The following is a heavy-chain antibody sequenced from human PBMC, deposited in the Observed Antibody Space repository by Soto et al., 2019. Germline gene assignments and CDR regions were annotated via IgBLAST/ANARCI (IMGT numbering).Heavy chain of an antibody. CDR2: IYYSGSA. D-gene: IGHD1-7*01. CDR1: GGSLSSYY. Sequence: PSETLSLTCSVSGGSLSSYYWSWIRQPPGKGLEWIGYIYYSGSASYNPSLKSRVTISLDTSKNHFSLKLTSVTAADTAVYYCARTDWNFVVYYYGVDVWGQGTTVTVSS. J-gene: IGHJ6*02. CDR3: ARTDWNFVVYYYGVDV. V-gene: IGHV4-59*01.